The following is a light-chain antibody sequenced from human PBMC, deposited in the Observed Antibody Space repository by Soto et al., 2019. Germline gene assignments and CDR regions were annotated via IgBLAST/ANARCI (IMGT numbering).Light chain of an antibody. CDR1: QGINSY. J-gene: IGKJ2*01. CDR3: QQLHTYPHT. CDR2: AAS. V-gene: IGKV1-9*01. Sequence: IQLTQSPSSLSASVGDRVTMTCRASQGINSYLAWYQQKPGKAPKLLIYAASTMEGGVPSRFSGSGFGTDFTLTISSLQPEDFATYYCQQLHTYPHTFGQGTKLEIK.